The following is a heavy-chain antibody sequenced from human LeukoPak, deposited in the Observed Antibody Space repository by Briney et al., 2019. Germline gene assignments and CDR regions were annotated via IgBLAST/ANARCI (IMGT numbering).Heavy chain of an antibody. CDR2: IYHSGDT. D-gene: IGHD2-2*01. V-gene: IGHV4-38-2*02. J-gene: IGHJ5*02. Sequence: NSSETLSLTCTVSGYSVSSGYYWGWIRQPPGKGLEWIASIYHSGDTYYNPSLRSRVTISLDTSKNQLSLKLSSVTAADTAVYYCARSKAHLSTSWYGNWFDPWGQGTLVTVSS. CDR1: GYSVSSGYY. CDR3: ARSKAHLSTSWYGNWFDP.